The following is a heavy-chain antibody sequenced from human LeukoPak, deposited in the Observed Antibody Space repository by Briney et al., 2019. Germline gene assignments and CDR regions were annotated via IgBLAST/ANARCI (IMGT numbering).Heavy chain of an antibody. Sequence: GASVKLSCKASGYTFTASGLCWVRQAPGQGLEWMGWINPYNDITDYAQTFKGRVTMTTDTSTSTAYMELRSLRSDDTAVYYCARSWAARRLEYWFDPWGQGTLVTVSS. CDR2: INPYNDIT. J-gene: IGHJ5*02. CDR1: GYTFTASG. V-gene: IGHV1-18*01. CDR3: ARSWAARRLEYWFDP. D-gene: IGHD6-13*01.